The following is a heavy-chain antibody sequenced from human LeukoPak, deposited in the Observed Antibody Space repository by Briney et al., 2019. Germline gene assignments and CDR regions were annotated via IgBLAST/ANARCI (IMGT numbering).Heavy chain of an antibody. CDR2: IWYDGSNK. CDR1: GFTFSSYG. V-gene: IGHV3-30*02. D-gene: IGHD1-26*01. CDR3: AKGMRSGGATPSDF. Sequence: GGSLRLSCAASGFTFSSYGMHWVRQAPGKGLEWVAVIWYDGSNKYYADSVKGRFTISRDNSKNTLYMQMNSLRAEDTAVYYCAKGMRSGGATPSDFWGQETLVTVSS. J-gene: IGHJ4*02.